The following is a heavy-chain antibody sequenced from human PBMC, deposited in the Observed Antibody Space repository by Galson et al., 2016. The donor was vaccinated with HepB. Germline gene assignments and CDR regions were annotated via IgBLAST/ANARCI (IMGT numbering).Heavy chain of an antibody. J-gene: IGHJ4*02. CDR2: DSMDGRRK. CDR1: GFIFRGYG. D-gene: IGHD2/OR15-2a*01. Sequence: SLRLSCAGSGFIFRGYGMHWVRPAPGKGLEWVAADSMDGRRKFYADSVRGRFTISRDNSNNMLFLQMDSLRPDDTAVYYCAKRHEYCPPVGCSVDYWGQGTLVSVSS. CDR3: AKRHEYCPPVGCSVDY. V-gene: IGHV3-30*18.